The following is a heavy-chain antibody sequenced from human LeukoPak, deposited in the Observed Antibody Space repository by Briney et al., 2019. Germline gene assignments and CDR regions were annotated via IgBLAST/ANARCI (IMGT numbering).Heavy chain of an antibody. CDR3: ARKGSSTWYTYWFDP. CDR2: ISAYNGNT. CDR1: GYTFTSYG. J-gene: IGHJ5*02. V-gene: IGHV1-18*01. D-gene: IGHD6-13*01. Sequence: ASVKVSCKASGYTFTSYGISWVRQAPGQGLEWMGWISAYNGNTNYAQKLQGRVTMTTDTSTSTAYMELRSLRSDDTAVYYCARKGSSTWYTYWFDPWGQGTLVTVSS.